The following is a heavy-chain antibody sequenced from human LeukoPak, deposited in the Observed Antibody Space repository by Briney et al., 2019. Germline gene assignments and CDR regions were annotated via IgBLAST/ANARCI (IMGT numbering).Heavy chain of an antibody. CDR2: LYRDGST. Sequence: PGGSLRLSCAASGFTFSSYAMSWVRQAPGKGLEWVSVLYRDGSTYYADSVKGRFTISRDNSKNTLYLQMKSLRAEDTAVYYCARDQLTETTSGWGQGTLVTVSS. J-gene: IGHJ4*02. V-gene: IGHV3-53*01. CDR3: ARDQLTETTSG. D-gene: IGHD4-17*01. CDR1: GFTFSSYA.